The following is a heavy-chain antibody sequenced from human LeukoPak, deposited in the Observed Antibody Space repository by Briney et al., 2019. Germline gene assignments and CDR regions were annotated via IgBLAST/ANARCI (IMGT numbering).Heavy chain of an antibody. J-gene: IGHJ3*02. CDR2: ISSSSSTI. CDR3: ARDSMVRGVIIWDAFDI. Sequence: GESLRLSCAASGFTFSSYSMNWVRQAPGKGLEWVSYISSSSSTIYYADSVKGRFTISRDNAKNSLYLQMNSLRDEDTAVYYCARDSMVRGVIIWDAFDIWGQGTMVTVSS. D-gene: IGHD3-10*01. V-gene: IGHV3-48*02. CDR1: GFTFSSYS.